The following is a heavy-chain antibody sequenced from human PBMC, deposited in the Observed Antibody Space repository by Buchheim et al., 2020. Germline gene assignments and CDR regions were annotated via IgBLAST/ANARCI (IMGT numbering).Heavy chain of an antibody. CDR2: IGPTGSPI. J-gene: IGHJ6*02. V-gene: IGHV3-48*03. CDR3: ARAKSLLNAHFHGSGGARGLDV. CDR1: GFTFSSFE. D-gene: IGHD3-10*01. Sequence: VQLVESGGGLVQPGGSLRLSCAASGFTFSSFEMNWVRQAPGKGLEWVSYIGPTGSPIYYADSVEGRFTISRDNARNSLFLPVNSLRAEDTAIYYCARAKSLLNAHFHGSGGARGLDVWGQGTT.